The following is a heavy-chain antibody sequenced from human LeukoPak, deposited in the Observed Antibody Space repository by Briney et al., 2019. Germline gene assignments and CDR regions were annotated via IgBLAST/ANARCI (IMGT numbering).Heavy chain of an antibody. CDR3: ARVNSGSYYSLWYFDL. D-gene: IGHD1-26*01. Sequence: PSETLSLTCTVSGGSISSSSYYWGCIRQPPGKGLEWIGNIYYSGSTYYNPSLKSRVTISVDTSNNQFSLKLSSVTAADTAVYYCARVNSGSYYSLWYFDLWGRGTLVTVSS. J-gene: IGHJ2*01. V-gene: IGHV4-39*07. CDR1: GGSISSSSYY. CDR2: IYYSGST.